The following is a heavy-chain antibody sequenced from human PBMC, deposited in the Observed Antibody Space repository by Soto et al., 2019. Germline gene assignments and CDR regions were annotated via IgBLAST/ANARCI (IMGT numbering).Heavy chain of an antibody. CDR3: ARPHIYYYDSSGYYPSDAFDI. D-gene: IGHD3-22*01. CDR2: IYYSGST. CDR1: GCTISSSSYY. Sequence: TSETLSLTCTVSGCTISSSSYYWGWIRQPPGKGLEWIGSIYYSGSTYYNPSLKSLVTISVDTSKNQFPLKLSSVTAADTAVYYCARPHIYYYDSSGYYPSDAFDIWGQGTMVTVSS. V-gene: IGHV4-39*01. J-gene: IGHJ3*02.